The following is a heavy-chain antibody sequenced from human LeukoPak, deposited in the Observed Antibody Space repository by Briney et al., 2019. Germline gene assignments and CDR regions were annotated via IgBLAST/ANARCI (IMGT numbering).Heavy chain of an antibody. Sequence: GGSLRLSCAASGFTFSSYGMHWVRQAPGKGLEWVAFIRYDGSNKYYADSVKGRLTISRDNSKNTLYLQMNSLRVEDTAVYYCARYGNGEWQGHYAFDIWGHGTMVTVSS. CDR1: GFTFSSYG. D-gene: IGHD2-15*01. CDR2: IRYDGSNK. V-gene: IGHV3-30*02. J-gene: IGHJ3*02. CDR3: ARYGNGEWQGHYAFDI.